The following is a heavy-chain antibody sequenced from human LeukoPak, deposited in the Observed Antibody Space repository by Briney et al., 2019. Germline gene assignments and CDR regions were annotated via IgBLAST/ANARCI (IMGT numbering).Heavy chain of an antibody. CDR2: IYYSGST. V-gene: IGHV4-39*07. CDR3: ARDSAYCSGGSCYPFDY. Sequence: SETLSLTCTVSGGSISSSSYYWGWIRQPPGKGLEWIGSIYYSGSTYYNPSLKSRVTISVDTSKNQFSLKLSSVTAADTAVYYCARDSAYCSGGSCYPFDYWGQGTLVTVSS. J-gene: IGHJ4*02. CDR1: GGSISSSSYY. D-gene: IGHD2-15*01.